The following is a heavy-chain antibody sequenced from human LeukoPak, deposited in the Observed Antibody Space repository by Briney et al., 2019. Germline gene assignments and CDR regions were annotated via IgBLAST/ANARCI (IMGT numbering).Heavy chain of an antibody. Sequence: GGSLRLSCAASGFTFSSYAMSWVRQAPGKGLEWVSAISGSGGSTYYADSVKGRFTISRDNSKNTLYLQMNSLRAEDTAVYYCARDRPYYYGSGSSADYWGQGTLVTVSS. V-gene: IGHV3-23*01. J-gene: IGHJ4*02. CDR1: GFTFSSYA. D-gene: IGHD3-10*01. CDR2: ISGSGGST. CDR3: ARDRPYYYGSGSSADY.